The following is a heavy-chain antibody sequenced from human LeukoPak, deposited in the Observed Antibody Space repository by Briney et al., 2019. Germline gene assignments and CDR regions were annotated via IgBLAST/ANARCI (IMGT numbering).Heavy chain of an antibody. CDR2: ISTGSTYI. D-gene: IGHD3-9*01. Sequence: GGSLRLSCAASGFTFSSYGMSWVRQAPGKGLEWVSSISTGSTYIYYADSVKGRFTISRDNAKNSLYLHMNSLRSEDTAVYYCARWGRTYNILTGYSYWGQGTLVTVSS. CDR3: ARWGRTYNILTGYSY. V-gene: IGHV3-21*04. J-gene: IGHJ4*02. CDR1: GFTFSSYG.